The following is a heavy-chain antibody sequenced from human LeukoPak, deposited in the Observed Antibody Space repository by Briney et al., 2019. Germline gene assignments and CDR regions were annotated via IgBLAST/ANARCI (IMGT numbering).Heavy chain of an antibody. Sequence: GGSLRLSCAASGFTFSYYSMNWVRQAPGKGLEWVSYISSGSSTIYYADSVKGRFTISRDNAKNSLYLQMNSLRAEDTAVYYCARGAGGYCSSTSCYEDYWGQGTLVTVSS. D-gene: IGHD2-2*01. CDR3: ARGAGGYCSSTSCYEDY. J-gene: IGHJ4*02. CDR1: GFTFSYYS. CDR2: ISSGSSTI. V-gene: IGHV3-48*01.